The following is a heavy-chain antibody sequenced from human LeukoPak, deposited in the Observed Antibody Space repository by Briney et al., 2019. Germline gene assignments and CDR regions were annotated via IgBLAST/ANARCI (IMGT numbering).Heavy chain of an antibody. Sequence: GGSLRLSCAASGFTFSNYAMSWVRQAPRKGPEWLSTFSASGANTYYADSVRGRFTISRGNSKDTLYLQMDGLRAEDTAFYYCARSPLSTLKSFDSWGQGTLVSVSS. CDR2: FSASGANT. J-gene: IGHJ4*02. CDR1: GFTFSNYA. CDR3: ARSPLSTLKSFDS. V-gene: IGHV3-23*01. D-gene: IGHD3-16*01.